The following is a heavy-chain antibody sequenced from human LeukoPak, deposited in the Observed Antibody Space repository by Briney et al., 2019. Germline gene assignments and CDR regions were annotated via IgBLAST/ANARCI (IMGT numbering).Heavy chain of an antibody. Sequence: ASVKVSCKASVYTFTSYAMHWVRQAPGQRLDWMGWINSCNGNTKYSQKFQGRVTITRDTSASTAYMELSSLRSEDTAVYYCARDLGYTSIAARSFDYWGQGTLVTVSS. V-gene: IGHV1-3*01. CDR2: INSCNGNT. D-gene: IGHD3-16*02. J-gene: IGHJ4*02. CDR1: VYTFTSYA. CDR3: ARDLGYTSIAARSFDY.